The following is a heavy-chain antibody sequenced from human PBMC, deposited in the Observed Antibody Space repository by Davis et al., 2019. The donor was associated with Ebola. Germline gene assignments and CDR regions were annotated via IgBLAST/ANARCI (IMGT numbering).Heavy chain of an antibody. V-gene: IGHV3-11*04. CDR3: ARGRNIAVAGMRFSP. Sequence: GSLRLSCAASGFTFSDYYMSWIRQAPGKGLEWVSYISSSGSTIYYADSVKGRFTISRDNSKNTLYLQMNSLRAEDTAVYYCARGRNIAVAGMRFSPWGQGTLVTVSS. CDR2: ISSSGSTI. CDR1: GFTFSDYY. D-gene: IGHD6-19*01. J-gene: IGHJ5*02.